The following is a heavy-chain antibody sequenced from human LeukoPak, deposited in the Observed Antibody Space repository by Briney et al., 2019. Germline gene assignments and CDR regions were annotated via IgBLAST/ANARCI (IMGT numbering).Heavy chain of an antibody. J-gene: IGHJ6*02. CDR2: ISSSGSTI. CDR1: GFTFSDYY. D-gene: IGHD3-16*01. Sequence: GGSLRLSCAASGFTFSDYYMSWVRQAPGKGLEWISYISSSGSTIYYADSVKSRFTISRDNAKNSLYLQMNSLRAEDTAVYYCARDLGGTGRGHYYYYGMDVWGQGTTVTVSS. CDR3: ARDLGGTGRGHYYYYGMDV. V-gene: IGHV3-11*04.